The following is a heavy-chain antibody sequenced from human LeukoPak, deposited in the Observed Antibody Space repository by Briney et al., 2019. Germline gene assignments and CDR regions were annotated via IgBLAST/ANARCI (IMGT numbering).Heavy chain of an antibody. D-gene: IGHD1-26*01. Sequence: SETLSLTCTVSGGSISSSSYYWGWIRQPPGKGLEWIGSIYYSGSTYYNPSLKSRVTISVDTSKNQFSLKLSSVTAADTAVYYCARDLVGATGGFDYWGQGTLVTVSS. CDR2: IYYSGST. V-gene: IGHV4-39*07. CDR1: GGSISSSSYY. J-gene: IGHJ4*02. CDR3: ARDLVGATGGFDY.